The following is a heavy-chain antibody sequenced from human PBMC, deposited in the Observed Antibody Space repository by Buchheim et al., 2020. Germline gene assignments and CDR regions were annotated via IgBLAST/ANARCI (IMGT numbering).Heavy chain of an antibody. J-gene: IGHJ4*02. V-gene: IGHV4-59*01. CDR3: ARVTYYYDSSGYYWVYFDY. CDR1: GGSISSYY. CDR2: IYYSGST. D-gene: IGHD3-22*01. Sequence: QVQLQESGPGLVKPSETLSLTCTVSGGSISSYYWSWIRQPPGKGLEWIGYIYYSGSTNYNPSLKSRVTISVDTSKNQFSLKLSSVTAADTAVYYCARVTYYYDSSGYYWVYFDYWGRGTL.